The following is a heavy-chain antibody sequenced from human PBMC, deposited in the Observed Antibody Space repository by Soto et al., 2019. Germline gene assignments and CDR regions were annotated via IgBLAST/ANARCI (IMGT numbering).Heavy chain of an antibody. CDR3: AKKVNSGPGSQYFDY. CDR1: GFTFSSYS. V-gene: IGHV3-23*01. D-gene: IGHD3-10*01. Sequence: LRLSCAASGFTFSSYSMSWVRQAPGKGLEWVSGFRTSGDGGTTYYADSVKGRFTISRDNSKNMLFLQMNSLRAEDTAIYYCAKKVNSGPGSQYFDYWGQGTLVTVLL. J-gene: IGHJ4*02. CDR2: FRTSGDGGTT.